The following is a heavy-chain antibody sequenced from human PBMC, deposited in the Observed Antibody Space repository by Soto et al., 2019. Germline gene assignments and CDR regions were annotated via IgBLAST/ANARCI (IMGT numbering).Heavy chain of an antibody. CDR2: ISSNGGST. J-gene: IGHJ4*02. Sequence: PGGSLRLSCSASGSTFSSYAMHWVRQAPGKGLEYVSAISSNGGSTYYADSVKGRFTISRDNSKNTLYLQMSSLRAEDTAVYYCVKGASHYYDSSGYYPAYFDYWGQGTLVTVSS. CDR3: VKGASHYYDSSGYYPAYFDY. V-gene: IGHV3-64D*08. D-gene: IGHD3-22*01. CDR1: GSTFSSYA.